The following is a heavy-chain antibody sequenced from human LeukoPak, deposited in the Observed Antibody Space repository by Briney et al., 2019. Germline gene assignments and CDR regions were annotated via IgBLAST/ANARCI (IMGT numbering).Heavy chain of an antibody. CDR1: GFTFSTYA. Sequence: GGSLRLSCAASGFTFSTYAMSWVRQAPGKGLEWVSALSGSGDSTYYADSVKGRFTISRDNSKNTLYLQMNSLRAEDTAVYYCAEDYSGDCCYDTFDIWGQGTMVTVSS. J-gene: IGHJ3*02. D-gene: IGHD2-21*02. CDR3: AEDYSGDCCYDTFDI. CDR2: LSGSGDST. V-gene: IGHV3-23*01.